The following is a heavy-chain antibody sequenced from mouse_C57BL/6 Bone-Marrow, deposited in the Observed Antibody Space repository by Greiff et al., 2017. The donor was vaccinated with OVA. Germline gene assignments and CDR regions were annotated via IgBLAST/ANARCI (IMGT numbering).Heavy chain of an antibody. V-gene: IGHV14-1*01. D-gene: IGHD2-5*01. J-gene: IGHJ3*01. CDR2: IDPEDGDT. CDR1: GFNIKDYY. Sequence: EVQLQQSGAELVRPGASVKLSCTASGFNIKDYYMHWVKQRPEQGLEWIGRIDPEDGDTEYAPKFQGKATMTADTSSNTAYLQLSSLTSEDTAVYYCTTSYYSNYGWFAYWGQGTLVTVSA. CDR3: TTSYYSNYGWFAY.